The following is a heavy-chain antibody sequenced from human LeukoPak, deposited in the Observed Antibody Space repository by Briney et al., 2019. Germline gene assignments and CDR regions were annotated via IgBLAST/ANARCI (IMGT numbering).Heavy chain of an antibody. CDR2: IYSGGST. Sequence: PGGSLRLSCAASGFTVSSNYMSWVRQAPGKGLEWVSVIYSGGSTYYADSVKGRFTISRDNSKNTLYLQMNSLRAEDTAVYYCARDSYDIGDAFDIWGQGTMVTVSS. V-gene: IGHV3-66*01. J-gene: IGHJ3*02. CDR1: GFTVSSNY. D-gene: IGHD3-9*01. CDR3: ARDSYDIGDAFDI.